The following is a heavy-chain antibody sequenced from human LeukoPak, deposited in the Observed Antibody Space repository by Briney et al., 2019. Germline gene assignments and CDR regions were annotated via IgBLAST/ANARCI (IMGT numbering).Heavy chain of an antibody. CDR1: GGSISSSSYY. J-gene: IGHJ5*02. CDR3: ARQFPLSYYDSSGYYYFNWFDP. D-gene: IGHD3-22*01. V-gene: IGHV4-39*01. CDR2: IYYSGST. Sequence: PSETLSLTCTVSGGSISSSSYYWGWIRQPPGKGLEWIGSIYYSGSTYYNPSLKSRVTISVDTSKNQFSLKLSSVTAADTAVYYCARQFPLSYYDSSGYYYFNWFDPWGQGTLVTVSS.